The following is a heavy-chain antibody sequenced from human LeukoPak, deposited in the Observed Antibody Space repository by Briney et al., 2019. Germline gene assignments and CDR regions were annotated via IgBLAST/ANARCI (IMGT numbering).Heavy chain of an antibody. CDR3: ARRRPFFGMDV. CDR2: ISGSGTGI. CDR1: GFTFSSYE. Sequence: GGSLRLSCSPPGFTFSSYEMHWVRQAPGKGLEWVSKISGSGTGIYDANSVKGRFSISRDNAKNSLYLQMNSLRDEDTGVYYCARRRPFFGMDVWGQGTTVTVSS. D-gene: IGHD2/OR15-2a*01. J-gene: IGHJ6*02. V-gene: IGHV3-48*03.